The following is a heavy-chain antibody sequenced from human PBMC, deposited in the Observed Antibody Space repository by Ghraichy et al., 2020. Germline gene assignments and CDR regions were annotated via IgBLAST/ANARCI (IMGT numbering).Heavy chain of an antibody. CDR2: IVVGSGNT. CDR1: GFTFTSSA. V-gene: IGHV1-58*02. Sequence: SVKVSCKASGFTFTSSAMQWVRQARVQRLEWIGWIVVGSGNTNYAQKFQERVTITRDMSTSTAYMELSSLRSEDTAVYYCAVSEVDTAMGYDYYYYGMDVWGQGTTVTVSS. J-gene: IGHJ6*02. D-gene: IGHD5-18*01. CDR3: AVSEVDTAMGYDYYYYGMDV.